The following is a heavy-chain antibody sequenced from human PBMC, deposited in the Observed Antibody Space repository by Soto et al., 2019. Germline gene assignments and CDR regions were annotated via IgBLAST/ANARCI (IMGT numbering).Heavy chain of an antibody. CDR1: GYTFTSYY. J-gene: IGHJ4*02. D-gene: IGHD3-10*01. Sequence: ASVKVSCKASGYTFTSYYMHWVRQAPGQGLEWMGIINPSGGGTSYAQKFQGWVTMTRDTSISTAYMELSRLRSDDTAVYYCARDARGDEAPMDYWGQGTLVTVSS. CDR3: ARDARGDEAPMDY. V-gene: IGHV1-2*04. CDR2: INPSGGGT.